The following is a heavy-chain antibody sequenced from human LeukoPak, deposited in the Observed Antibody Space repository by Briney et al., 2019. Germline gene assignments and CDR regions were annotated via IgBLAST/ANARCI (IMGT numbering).Heavy chain of an antibody. Sequence: GASVKVSCKASGYTFTSYGISWVRQAPGQGLEWMGWISAYNGNTNYAQKLQGRVTMTTDTSTSTAYMELRSLRSDDTAVYYCARDPRTVTTVNSVFDYWGQGTLVTASS. CDR3: ARDPRTVTTVNSVFDY. J-gene: IGHJ4*02. CDR1: GYTFTSYG. CDR2: ISAYNGNT. V-gene: IGHV1-18*01. D-gene: IGHD4-17*01.